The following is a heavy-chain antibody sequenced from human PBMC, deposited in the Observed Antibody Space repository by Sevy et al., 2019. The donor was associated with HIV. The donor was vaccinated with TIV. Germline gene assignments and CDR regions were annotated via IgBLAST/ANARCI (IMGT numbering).Heavy chain of an antibody. CDR2: INHSGST. CDR3: ARGGSCSGGTCYWRSYDY. Sequence: SETLSLTCAVYGGSFSGYYWTWIRQPPGRGLEWIGEINHSGSTNYSPSLKSRVTRSVDTSKNQFSLNLSSVTAADTVLYYCARGGSCSGGTCYWRSYDYWGQGTLVTVSS. V-gene: IGHV4-34*01. CDR1: GGSFSGYY. D-gene: IGHD2-15*01. J-gene: IGHJ4*02.